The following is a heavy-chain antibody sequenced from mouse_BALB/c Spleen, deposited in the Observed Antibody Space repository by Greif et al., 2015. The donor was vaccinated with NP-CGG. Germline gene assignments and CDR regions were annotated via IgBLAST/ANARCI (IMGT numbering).Heavy chain of an antibody. CDR3: ARGSCNYAMDY. Sequence: EVHLVESGGDLVKPGGSLKLSCAASGFTFSSYGMSWVRQTPDKRLEWVATISSGGSYTYYPDSVKGRFTISRDNAKNALCLQMSSLKSEDTAMYYCARGSCNYAMDYWGQGTSVTVSS. CDR1: GFTFSSYG. V-gene: IGHV5-6*01. J-gene: IGHJ4*01. CDR2: ISSGGSYT.